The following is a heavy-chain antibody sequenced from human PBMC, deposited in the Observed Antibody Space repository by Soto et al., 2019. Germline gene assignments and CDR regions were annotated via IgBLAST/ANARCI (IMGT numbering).Heavy chain of an antibody. CDR2: IYSSGST. V-gene: IGHV4-61*01. CDR1: GGSVSSGSYY. Sequence: SETLSLTCTVSGGSVSSGSYYWGWIRQPPGKGLEWIAYIYSSGSTNYNPSLRSRVTISVDTSKNQFSLRLSSVTAADTAVYYCARAPRTGVGRGDYWGQGTLVTVSS. D-gene: IGHD7-27*01. J-gene: IGHJ4*02. CDR3: ARAPRTGVGRGDY.